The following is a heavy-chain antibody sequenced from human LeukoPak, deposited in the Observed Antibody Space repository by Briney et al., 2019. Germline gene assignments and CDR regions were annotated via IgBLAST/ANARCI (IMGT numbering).Heavy chain of an antibody. CDR3: ARPGTTGTTFDY. CDR2: INHSGST. J-gene: IGHJ4*02. CDR1: GGPFSGYY. Sequence: PSETLSLTCAVYGGPFSGYYWSWIRQPPGKGLEWIGEINHSGSTNYNPSLKSRVTISVDTSKNQFSLKLSSVTAADTAVYYCARPGTTGTTFDYWGQGTLVTVSS. D-gene: IGHD1-1*01. V-gene: IGHV4-34*01.